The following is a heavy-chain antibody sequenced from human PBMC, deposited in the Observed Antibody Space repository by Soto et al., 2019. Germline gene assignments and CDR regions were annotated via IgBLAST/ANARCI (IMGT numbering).Heavy chain of an antibody. Sequence: QVQLQESGPGLVKPSGTLFLTCDVSGGSIRSTNWWSWVRQPPGKGLEWIGEIWHSGSTNYNPSLKSRVTISADLSETQFSLRLTSVTAADTAIYYCARVDHHGAFDYWGQGTLVTVSS. J-gene: IGHJ4*02. CDR3: ARVDHHGAFDY. CDR1: GGSIRSTNW. CDR2: IWHSGST. V-gene: IGHV4-4*02.